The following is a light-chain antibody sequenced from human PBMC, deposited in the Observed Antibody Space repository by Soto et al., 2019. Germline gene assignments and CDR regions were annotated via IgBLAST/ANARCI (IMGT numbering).Light chain of an antibody. Sequence: DIQMTQSPSSLSASVGDRVTITCRASQSISNNLNWYQQKPGKAPRLLIYAASSLPSVVPSRFSGSGSGTDFTLVINSLQPEDFTTYYCQQSYRTPLTFCVVTKVEIK. CDR3: QQSYRTPLT. V-gene: IGKV1-39*01. CDR1: QSISNN. J-gene: IGKJ4*01. CDR2: AAS.